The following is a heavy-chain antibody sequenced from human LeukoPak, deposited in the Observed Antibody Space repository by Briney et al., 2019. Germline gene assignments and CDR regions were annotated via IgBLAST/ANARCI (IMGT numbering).Heavy chain of an antibody. CDR3: ARTYYDILTGYYHSWFDP. Sequence: SETLSLTCTVSGGSISSYCWSWIRQPPGKGLEWIGYIYYSGSTNYNPSLKSRVTISVDTSKNQFSLKLSSVTAADTAVYYCARTYYDILTGYYHSWFDPWGQGTLVTVSS. CDR1: GGSISSYC. D-gene: IGHD3-9*01. J-gene: IGHJ5*02. CDR2: IYYSGST. V-gene: IGHV4-59*01.